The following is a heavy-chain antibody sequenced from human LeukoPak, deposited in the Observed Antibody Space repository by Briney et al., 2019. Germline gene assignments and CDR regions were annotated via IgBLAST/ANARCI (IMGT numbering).Heavy chain of an antibody. CDR2: ISSSGSTT. CDR3: AREGSEIDY. J-gene: IGHJ4*02. D-gene: IGHD3-10*01. V-gene: IGHV3-11*01. Sequence: GGSLRLSCAASGFTFSDYYMGWIRQAPGKGLEWVSYISSSGSTTHYADSVRGRFTMSRDNAKNSLHLQMNSLRAEDTAMYYCAREGSEIDYWGQGTLVTVSS. CDR1: GFTFSDYY.